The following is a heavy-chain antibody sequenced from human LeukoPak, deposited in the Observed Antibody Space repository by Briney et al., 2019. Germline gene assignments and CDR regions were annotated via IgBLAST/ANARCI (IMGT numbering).Heavy chain of an antibody. J-gene: IGHJ4*02. CDR1: GLTFSSYW. V-gene: IGHV3-7*01. D-gene: IGHD3-22*01. CDR2: IKQDGSEK. CDR3: AKGYQGYYYDSSGQIDY. Sequence: GGSLRLSCAASGLTFSSYWMSWVRQAPGKGLEWVANIKQDGSEKYYADSVKGRFTISRDNSKNTLYLQMNSLRAEDTAVYYCAKGYQGYYYDSSGQIDYWGQGTLVTVSS.